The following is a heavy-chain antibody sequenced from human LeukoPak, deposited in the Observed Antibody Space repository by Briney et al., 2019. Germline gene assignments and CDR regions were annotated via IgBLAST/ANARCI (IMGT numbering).Heavy chain of an antibody. CDR3: AKGGARRYYYYMDV. V-gene: IGHV3-48*03. CDR1: GFTFSSYE. Sequence: GGSLRLSCAASGFTFSSYEMNWVRQAPGKGLEWVSYISSSGGTIYYADSVKGRFTISRDNSKNSLYLQMNSLRTEDTALYYCAKGGARRYYYYMDVWGKGTTVTVSS. J-gene: IGHJ6*03. D-gene: IGHD1-26*01. CDR2: ISSSGGTI.